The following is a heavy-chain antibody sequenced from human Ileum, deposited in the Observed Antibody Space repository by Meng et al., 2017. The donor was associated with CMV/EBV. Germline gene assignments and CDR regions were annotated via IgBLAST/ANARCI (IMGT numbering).Heavy chain of an antibody. Sequence: GESLKISCAASGFTFSNAWMSWVRQAPGKGLEWVGRIKSKTDGGTTDYAAPVKGRFTISRDDSKNTLYLQMNSLKNEDTAVDYCTTDIPGPGYYYGTGSPTSPLLGMDVWGQGTTVTGSS. V-gene: IGHV3-15*01. D-gene: IGHD3-10*01. J-gene: IGHJ6*02. CDR1: GFTFSNAW. CDR3: TTDIPGPGYYYGTGSPTSPLLGMDV. CDR2: IKSKTDGGTT.